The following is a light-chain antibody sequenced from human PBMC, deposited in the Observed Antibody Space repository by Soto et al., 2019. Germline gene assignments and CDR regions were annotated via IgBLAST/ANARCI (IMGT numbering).Light chain of an antibody. CDR1: QSVGRT. CDR3: QRYKQWPPYT. V-gene: IGKV3-15*01. CDR2: GAS. Sequence: EIVLTPSRATLSVSPGEGATLYCRASQSVGRTLAWYQQKPGQSPRLLVYGASTRANGTPARFSGSGSGTEFTLTISSLQSEDVAVYYCQRYKQWPPYTFGQGT. J-gene: IGKJ2*01.